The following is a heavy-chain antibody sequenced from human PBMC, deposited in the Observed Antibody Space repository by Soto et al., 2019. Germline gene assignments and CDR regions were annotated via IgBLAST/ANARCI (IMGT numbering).Heavy chain of an antibody. V-gene: IGHV1-69*06. CDR2: IIPIFGTA. D-gene: IGHD3-10*01. J-gene: IGHJ6*02. Sequence: ASVKVSCKASGGTFSSYAISWVRQAPGQGLEWMGGIIPIFGTANYAQKFQGRVTITADKSTSTAYMELSSLRSEDTAVYYCARKMVRGVMAPYYYGMDVWGQGTTVTVFS. CDR3: ARKMVRGVMAPYYYGMDV. CDR1: GGTFSSYA.